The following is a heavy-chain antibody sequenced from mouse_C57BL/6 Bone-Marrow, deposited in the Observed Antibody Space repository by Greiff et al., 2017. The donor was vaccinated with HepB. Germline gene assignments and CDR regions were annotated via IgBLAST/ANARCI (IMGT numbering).Heavy chain of an antibody. CDR2: ISYSGST. CDR1: GYSITSGYD. V-gene: IGHV3-1*01. D-gene: IGHD1-1*02. Sequence: DVKLQESGPGMVKPSQSLSLTCTVTGYSITSGYDWHWIRHFPGNKLEWMGYISYSGSTNYNPSLKSRISITHDTSKNHFFLKLNSVTTEDTATYYCARRGWYYAMDYWGQGTSVTVSS. CDR3: ARRGWYYAMDY. J-gene: IGHJ4*01.